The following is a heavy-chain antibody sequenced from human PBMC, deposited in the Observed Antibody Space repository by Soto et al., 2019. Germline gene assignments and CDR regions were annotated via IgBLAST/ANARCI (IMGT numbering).Heavy chain of an antibody. CDR1: GCSFTTAGVA. Sequence: SGPTLVNTTPALTLTCTVSGCSFTTAGVAVGWIRQTPGGALEWLTLIYYNDDRRFSASLKTRLTITGDTSKNQVVLALTNVDPGDTATYFCAHSDGGYEIISFDFWGQGIPVTVSS. CDR2: IYYNDDR. J-gene: IGHJ4*02. V-gene: IGHV2-5*01. D-gene: IGHD5-12*01. CDR3: AHSDGGYEIISFDF.